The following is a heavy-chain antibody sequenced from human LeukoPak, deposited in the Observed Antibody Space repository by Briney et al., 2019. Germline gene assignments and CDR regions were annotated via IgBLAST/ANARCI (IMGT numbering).Heavy chain of an antibody. CDR3: ARGTYDSSGETDY. CDR2: ISSSSSYI. CDR1: GFTLSSYS. D-gene: IGHD3-22*01. Sequence: GGSLRLSCAASGFTLSSYSMNWVRQAPGKGLEWVSSISSSSSYIYYADSVKGRFTISRDNAKNSLYLQMNSLRAEDTAVYYCARGTYDSSGETDYWGQGTLVTVSS. V-gene: IGHV3-21*01. J-gene: IGHJ4*02.